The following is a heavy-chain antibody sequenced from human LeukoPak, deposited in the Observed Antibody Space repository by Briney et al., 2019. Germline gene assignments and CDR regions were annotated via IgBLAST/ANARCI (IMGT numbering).Heavy chain of an antibody. CDR3: ARTTEIYSSSRPFDY. CDR2: IIPIFGTA. Sequence: SVKVSCKASGGTFSSYAISWVRQAPGQGLEWMGRIIPIFGTANYAQKFQGRVTITTDESTSTAYMELSSMRSEDTAVYYCARTTEIYSSSRPFDYWGQGTLVTVSS. CDR1: GGTFSSYA. D-gene: IGHD6-13*01. J-gene: IGHJ4*02. V-gene: IGHV1-69*05.